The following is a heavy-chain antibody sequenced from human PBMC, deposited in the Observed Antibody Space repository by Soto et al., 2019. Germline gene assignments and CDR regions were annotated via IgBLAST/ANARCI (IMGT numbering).Heavy chain of an antibody. CDR3: ARDRGIVATNVGYYFDY. V-gene: IGHV3-11*01. CDR1: GFTFSDYY. CDR2: ITYSDNTI. J-gene: IGHJ4*02. Sequence: QVHLVESGGGLVKPGGSLRLSCAASGFTFSDYYMSWIRQAPGKVLEWVSYITYSDNTIYYSDSVKGRFTISRDNAKNSLYLQMNSLRAEDTAVYYCARDRGIVATNVGYYFDYWGQGTLVTVSS. D-gene: IGHD5-12*01.